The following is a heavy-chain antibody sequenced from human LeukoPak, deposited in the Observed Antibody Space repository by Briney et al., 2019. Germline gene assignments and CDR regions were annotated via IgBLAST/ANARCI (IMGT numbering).Heavy chain of an antibody. V-gene: IGHV3-49*04. D-gene: IGHD5-24*01. CDR2: IRSRTYGGTT. CDR1: GFTFADYA. J-gene: IGHJ4*02. Sequence: GGSLRLSCTASGFTFADYAMSWVRQAPGKGLEWVGFIRSRTYGGTTEYAASVKGRFTISGDDSKSIAYLQMISLKTEDTAVYYCTRIRDAYTLDYWGQGTLVTVSS. CDR3: TRIRDAYTLDY.